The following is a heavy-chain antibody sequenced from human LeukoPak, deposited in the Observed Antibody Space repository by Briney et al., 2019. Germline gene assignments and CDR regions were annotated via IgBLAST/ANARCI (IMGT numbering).Heavy chain of an antibody. J-gene: IGHJ5*02. CDR2: IRGSVGST. CDR3: ARDGVRYFHWFNWFDP. D-gene: IGHD3-9*01. CDR1: AFTFTSHA. Sequence: LAGPCLRLSCAASAFTFTSHAISCVRQPPRNGLEWVSAIRGSVGSTYYADSVKGRFTMSRDNSKNTLYLQMNSLRAEDTAVYYCARDGVRYFHWFNWFDPWGQGTLVTVSS. V-gene: IGHV3-23*01.